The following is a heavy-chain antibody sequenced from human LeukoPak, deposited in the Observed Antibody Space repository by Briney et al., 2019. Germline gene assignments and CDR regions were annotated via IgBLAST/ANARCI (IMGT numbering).Heavy chain of an antibody. CDR3: ARRRGDMTTIPDYHYYYIDV. Sequence: SETLSLTCTVSGASISTYSWSWIRQPPGKGLEWIGYMYLSGNTDIHPSLKSRGTISRDTSKNQFSLKLSSVTAADTAVYYCARRRGDMTTIPDYHYYYIDVWGKGTTVTVSS. CDR2: MYLSGNT. V-gene: IGHV4-4*09. D-gene: IGHD5-24*01. CDR1: GASISTYS. J-gene: IGHJ6*03.